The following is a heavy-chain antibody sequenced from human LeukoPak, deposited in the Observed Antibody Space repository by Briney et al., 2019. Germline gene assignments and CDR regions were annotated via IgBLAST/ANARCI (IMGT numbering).Heavy chain of an antibody. CDR2: ISGSGDST. Sequence: GGSLGLSCAASGFTFSTYAMSWVRQAPGKGLEWVSTISGSGDSTYYADSVKGRFTISRDNSKNTLYLQMNSLRAEDTAVYYCAKGVSGSPGLFDYWGQGTLVTVSS. D-gene: IGHD1-26*01. J-gene: IGHJ4*02. CDR1: GFTFSTYA. V-gene: IGHV3-23*01. CDR3: AKGVSGSPGLFDY.